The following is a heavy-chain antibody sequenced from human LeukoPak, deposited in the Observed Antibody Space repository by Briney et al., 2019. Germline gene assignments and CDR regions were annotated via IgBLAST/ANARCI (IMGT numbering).Heavy chain of an antibody. CDR1: GYTFTGYY. J-gene: IGHJ4*02. Sequence: ASVKVSCKASGYTFTGYYMHWVPQAPGQGLECMGRINPNSGGTHYAQKFQGRVTMTRDTSISAAYMELSRLRSDDTAVYYCARDTAPYETTIATTLVHYWGQGTLVTVSS. D-gene: IGHD1-26*01. CDR3: ARDTAPYETTIATTLVHY. CDR2: INPNSGGT. V-gene: IGHV1-2*06.